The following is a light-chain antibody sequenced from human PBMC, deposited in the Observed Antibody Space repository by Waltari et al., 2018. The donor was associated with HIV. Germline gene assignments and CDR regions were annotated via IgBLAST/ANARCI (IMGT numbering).Light chain of an antibody. CDR3: SSYAATTTIV. V-gene: IGLV2-14*01. J-gene: IGLJ3*02. Sequence: QSVLTQPTSVSGSPGQSITISCPGPNSYIGAYYYVPWYQQHPGNAPKLLIYEVTIRSPGISYRFSGSKHGNTASMTISGLQAEDEAHYYCSSYAATTTIVFGGGTRLTVL. CDR2: EVT. CDR1: NSYIGAYYY.